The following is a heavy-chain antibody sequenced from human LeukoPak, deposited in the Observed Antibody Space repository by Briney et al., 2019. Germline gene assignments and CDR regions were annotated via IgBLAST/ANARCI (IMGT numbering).Heavy chain of an antibody. CDR2: ISSSGSTI. CDR3: GRDAYYDSSGYLKY. CDR1: GFTFSDYY. D-gene: IGHD3-22*01. Sequence: GSLRLSCAASGFTFSDYYMSWIRQAPGKGLEWVSYISSSGSTIYYADSVKGRFTISRDNAKNSLYLQMNSLRAEDTAVYYCGRDAYYDSSGYLKYWGQGTLDTVSS. J-gene: IGHJ4*02. V-gene: IGHV3-11*04.